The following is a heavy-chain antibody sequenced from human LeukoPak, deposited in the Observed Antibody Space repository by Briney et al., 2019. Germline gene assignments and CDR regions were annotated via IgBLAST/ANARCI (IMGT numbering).Heavy chain of an antibody. J-gene: IGHJ4*02. CDR2: VSASNGHT. D-gene: IGHD1/OR15-1a*01. CDR3: ARDHWNSDREFAF. V-gene: IGHV1-18*01. CDR1: GYTFTSFG. Sequence: ASVKVSCKASGYTFTSFGISWVRQAPGEGLEWVGWVSASNGHTNYAQKFKGRVTMTTDTSTTMAFMDLRSLTSDDTAVYYCARDHWNSDREFAFWGQGTLVTVSS.